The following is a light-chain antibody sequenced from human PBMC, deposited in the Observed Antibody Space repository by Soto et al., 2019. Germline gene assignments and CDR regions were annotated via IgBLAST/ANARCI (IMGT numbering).Light chain of an antibody. CDR2: GAS. CDR1: QSVDATY. CDR3: QQLNSYPPIT. Sequence: PGERATLSCRASQSVDATYLAWYQQKPGQTPRFLIYGASSRATGIPDRFTGSGSGTDFTLTISRLEPEDFATYYCQQLNSYPPITFGQGTRLQIK. V-gene: IGKV3-20*01. J-gene: IGKJ5*01.